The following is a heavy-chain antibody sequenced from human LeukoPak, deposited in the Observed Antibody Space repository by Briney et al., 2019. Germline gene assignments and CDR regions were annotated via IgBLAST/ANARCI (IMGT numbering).Heavy chain of an antibody. J-gene: IGHJ4*02. CDR3: VRESVYYDSSGYYNVLDY. Sequence: GGSLRLSCAASGFTFSSHSMNWVRQAPGKGLEWVSVITSSSDYIYYADSLKGRFTVSRDNARNSLYLQVNSLRAEDTAVYYCVRESVYYDSSGYYNVLDYWGQGTLVTVSS. V-gene: IGHV3-21*01. CDR2: ITSSSDYI. D-gene: IGHD3-22*01. CDR1: GFTFSSHS.